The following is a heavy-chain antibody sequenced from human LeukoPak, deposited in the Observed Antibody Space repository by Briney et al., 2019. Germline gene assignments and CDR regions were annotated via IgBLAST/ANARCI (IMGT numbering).Heavy chain of an antibody. CDR3: AKDTPDGGDVRLNY. D-gene: IGHD2-21*02. V-gene: IGHV3-43*02. J-gene: IGHJ4*02. Sequence: GGSLTLSCAASGFTFDDYAMHWVRQAPGKGLEWVSLISGDGGSTYYADPVKGRFTISSDNSKNSLYLQMNSLRTEDTACYYCAKDTPDGGDVRLNYWGEAALVGVCS. CDR1: GFTFDDYA. CDR2: ISGDGGST.